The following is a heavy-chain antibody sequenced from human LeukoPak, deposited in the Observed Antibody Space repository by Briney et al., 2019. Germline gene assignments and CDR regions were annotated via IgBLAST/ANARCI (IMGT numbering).Heavy chain of an antibody. CDR3: ARGRLSSSTWHSTYYYYFYMDV. CDR2: ISAYNGNT. V-gene: IGHV1-18*01. CDR1: GYTFTSYG. D-gene: IGHD3-16*01. Sequence: ASVKVSCKASGYTFTSYGISWVRQAPGQGLEWMGWISAYNGNTNYAQKLKGRVTMTTDSSTSTAYMELKSLRSDGTAVYYCARGRLSSSTWHSTYYYYFYMDVWGKGTTVTVSS. J-gene: IGHJ6*03.